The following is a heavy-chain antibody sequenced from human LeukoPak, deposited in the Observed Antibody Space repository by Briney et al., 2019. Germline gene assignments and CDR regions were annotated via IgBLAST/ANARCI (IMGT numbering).Heavy chain of an antibody. J-gene: IGHJ6*03. CDR1: GDSISSYY. Sequence: PSETLSLTCTVSGDSISSYYWSWIRQPPGMGPEWIGYIFDSGNTNYNPSLKSRVTISVDTSKNQFSLRLSSVTAADTAVYYCARGAMVRGVIIPPRYFYYMDVWGKGTTVTISS. CDR2: IFDSGNT. CDR3: ARGAMVRGVIIPPRYFYYMDV. V-gene: IGHV4-59*01. D-gene: IGHD3-10*01.